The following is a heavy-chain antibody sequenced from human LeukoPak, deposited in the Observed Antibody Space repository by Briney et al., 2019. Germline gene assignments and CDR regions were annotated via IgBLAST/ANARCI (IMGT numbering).Heavy chain of an antibody. CDR1: GGTFISYA. CDR2: IIPIFGTA. V-gene: IGHV1-69*01. J-gene: IGHJ6*02. Sequence: GASVKVSCKASGGTFISYAISWVRQAPGQGLEWMGGIIPIFGTANYAQKFQGRVTITADESTSTAYMELSSLRSEDTAVYYCARDYRVVGATRYYYGMDVWGQGTTVTVSS. D-gene: IGHD1-26*01. CDR3: ARDYRVVGATRYYYGMDV.